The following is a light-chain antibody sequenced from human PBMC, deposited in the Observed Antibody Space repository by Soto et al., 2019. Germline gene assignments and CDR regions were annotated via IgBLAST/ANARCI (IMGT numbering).Light chain of an antibody. J-gene: IGLJ2*01. Sequence: QSALTQPAAVSGSPGQSITISCTGTSSDVGSYNRVSWYQQRPGRAPKLVISEVSQRPSGVPNRFSGSKSGNTASLTISGVQAEDEADYYCCSHAGITTVRIFGGGTKLTVL. CDR2: EVS. CDR3: CSHAGITTVRI. CDR1: SSDVGSYNR. V-gene: IGLV2-23*02.